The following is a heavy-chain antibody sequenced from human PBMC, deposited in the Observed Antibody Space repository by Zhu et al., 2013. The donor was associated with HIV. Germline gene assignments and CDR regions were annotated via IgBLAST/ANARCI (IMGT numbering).Heavy chain of an antibody. D-gene: IGHD2-2*01. Sequence: QVQLQESGPGLVKPSETLSLTCTVSGGSISSYYWSWIRQPPGKGLEWIGYIYYSGSTNYNPSLKSRVTISVDTSKNQFSLKLSSVTAADTAVYYCAGEPVVPAATGFDYWGQGTLVTVSS. V-gene: IGHV4-59*01. CDR2: IYYSGST. CDR1: GGSISSYY. J-gene: IGHJ4*02. CDR3: AGEPVVPAATGFDY.